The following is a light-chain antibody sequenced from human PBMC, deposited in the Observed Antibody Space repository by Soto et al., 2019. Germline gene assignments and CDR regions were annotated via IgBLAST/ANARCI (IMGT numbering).Light chain of an antibody. V-gene: IGKV1-5*01. CDR1: QSISSW. CDR2: DAS. Sequence: DIQMTQSPSTLSASVGDRVTITCRASQSISSWLAWYQQKPGQAPKLLIYDASSLESGVPSRFSGSGSGTEFTLTICSLQPDDFATYYCQQYNSYSTFGQETKVEIK. J-gene: IGKJ1*01. CDR3: QQYNSYST.